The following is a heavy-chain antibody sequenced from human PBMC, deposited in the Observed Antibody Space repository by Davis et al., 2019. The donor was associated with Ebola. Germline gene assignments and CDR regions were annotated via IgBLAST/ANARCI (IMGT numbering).Heavy chain of an antibody. Sequence: PSETLSLTCTVSGGSVSSGSYYWSWIRQPPGKGLEWIGYIYYSGSTNYNPSLKSRVTISVDSSKNQFSLKLSSVTAADTAVYYCASIAAVGTIDYWGQGTLVTVSS. CDR1: GGSVSSGSYY. J-gene: IGHJ4*02. CDR3: ASIAAVGTIDY. CDR2: IYYSGST. V-gene: IGHV4-61*01. D-gene: IGHD6-13*01.